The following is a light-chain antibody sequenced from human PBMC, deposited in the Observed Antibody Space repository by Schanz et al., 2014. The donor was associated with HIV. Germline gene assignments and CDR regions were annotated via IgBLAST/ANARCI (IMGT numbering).Light chain of an antibody. CDR2: GAS. J-gene: IGKJ3*01. CDR3: QHYGSS. Sequence: EFVLTQSPGTLSLSPGERAALSCRASQSFSSYLAWYQQKPGQAPRLLIYGASNKATGIPDRFSGSGSGTDFTLTISGLEPEDFAVYYCQHYGSSFGPGTKVDIK. CDR1: QSFSSY. V-gene: IGKV3-20*01.